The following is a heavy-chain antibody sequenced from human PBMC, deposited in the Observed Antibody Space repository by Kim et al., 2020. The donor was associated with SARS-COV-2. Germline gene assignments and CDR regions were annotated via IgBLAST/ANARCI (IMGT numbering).Heavy chain of an antibody. CDR1: GGSFSGYY. V-gene: IGHV4-34*01. CDR3: ARGRVTIFGVVRWGYFDY. J-gene: IGHJ4*02. Sequence: SETLSLTCAVYGGSFSGYYWSWIRQPPGKGLEWIGEINHSGSTNYNPSLKSRVTISVDTSKNQFSLKLSSVTAADTAVYYCARGRVTIFGVVRWGYFDYWGQGTLVTVSS. CDR2: INHSGST. D-gene: IGHD3-3*01.